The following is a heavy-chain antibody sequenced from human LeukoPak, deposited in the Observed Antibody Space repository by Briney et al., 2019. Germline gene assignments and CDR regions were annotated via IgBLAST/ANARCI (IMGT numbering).Heavy chain of an antibody. Sequence: SETLSLTCAVYGGSFSGYYWSWIRQPPGKGLEWIGEINHSGSTNYNPSLKSRVTISVDTSKNQFSLKLSSVTAADTAVYYSARGSRTIVTTKFARGHYMDVWGKGTTVTVSS. J-gene: IGHJ6*03. CDR1: GGSFSGYY. D-gene: IGHD5-12*01. CDR2: INHSGST. CDR3: ARGSRTIVTTKFARGHYMDV. V-gene: IGHV4-34*01.